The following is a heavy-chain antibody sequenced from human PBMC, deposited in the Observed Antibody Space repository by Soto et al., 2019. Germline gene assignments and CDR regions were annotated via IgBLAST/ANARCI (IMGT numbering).Heavy chain of an antibody. D-gene: IGHD4-4*01. Sequence: QVQLQESGPGLVKPSQTLSLTCTVSGGSISSGGYYSSWIRQHPGKGLEWIGYIYYSGSTYYNPSLKSRVTISVDTSKNQFSLKLSSVTAADTAVYYCARRGFVTHYFDYWGQGTLVTVSS. CDR3: ARRGFVTHYFDY. CDR2: IYYSGST. V-gene: IGHV4-31*03. CDR1: GGSISSGGYY. J-gene: IGHJ4*02.